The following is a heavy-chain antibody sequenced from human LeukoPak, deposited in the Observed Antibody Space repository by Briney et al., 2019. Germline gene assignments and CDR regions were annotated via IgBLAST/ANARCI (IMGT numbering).Heavy chain of an antibody. Sequence: SQTLSLTCTVSGGSINSGGYYWSWIRQHPGKGLEWIGYIYYSGSTYYNPSLKSRVTISVDTSKNQFSLKLSSVTAADTAVYYCARETYDSSGSDAFDIWGQGTMVTVSS. V-gene: IGHV4-31*03. J-gene: IGHJ3*02. CDR2: IYYSGST. D-gene: IGHD3-22*01. CDR3: ARETYDSSGSDAFDI. CDR1: GGSINSGGYY.